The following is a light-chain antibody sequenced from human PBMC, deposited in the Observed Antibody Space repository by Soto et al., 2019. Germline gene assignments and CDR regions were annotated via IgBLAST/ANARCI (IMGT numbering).Light chain of an antibody. V-gene: IGKV1-39*01. CDR1: QSISTY. Sequence: DIQLTQSPSLLSASIGDRVTISCRPSQSISTYLNWYQQKPGKAPKLLIYGASNLQSGVPSRFIGFGSEIDFTLTISSLKPEDFAIYFCQQSYRNPLTFGGGTRVEMK. J-gene: IGKJ4*01. CDR2: GAS. CDR3: QQSYRNPLT.